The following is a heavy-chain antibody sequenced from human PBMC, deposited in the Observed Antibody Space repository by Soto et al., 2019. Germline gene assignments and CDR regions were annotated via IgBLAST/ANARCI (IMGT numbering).Heavy chain of an antibody. D-gene: IGHD3-10*01. CDR2: IYSGGYT. CDR1: GFTVSNNY. J-gene: IGHJ4*02. Sequence: EVQLVESGGGLIQPGGSLRLSCAVSGFTVSNNYMSWVRQAPGKGLEGVSVIYSGGYTAYGDSVKGRFTISRDNSKNTLHLQMKSRGAPDTALFYWARRRGGGGYWGQGTLVTVSP. V-gene: IGHV3-53*01. CDR3: ARRRGGGGY.